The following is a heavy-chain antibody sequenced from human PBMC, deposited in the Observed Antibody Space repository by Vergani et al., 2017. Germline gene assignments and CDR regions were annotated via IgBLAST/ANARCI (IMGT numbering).Heavy chain of an antibody. Sequence: QLQLQESGPGLVKPSETLSLTCTVSGGSISSSSYYWGWIRQPPGKGLEWIGSIYDSGSTYYNPSLKSRVTISVDTSKNQFSLKLSSVTAADTAVYYCGSYVTARDDFDYWGQGTLVTVSS. D-gene: IGHD2-21*02. CDR1: GGSISSSSYY. J-gene: IGHJ4*02. V-gene: IGHV4-39*01. CDR3: GSYVTARDDFDY. CDR2: IYDSGST.